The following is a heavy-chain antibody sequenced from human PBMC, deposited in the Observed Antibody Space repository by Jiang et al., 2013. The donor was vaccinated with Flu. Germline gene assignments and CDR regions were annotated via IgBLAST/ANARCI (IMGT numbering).Heavy chain of an antibody. CDR1: GDSISPYY. CDR3: TKESSYRNAYYVNDF. V-gene: IGHV4-59*01. Sequence: GPGLVKPSETVSLTCTVSGDSISPYYWSWLRQSPGTGLEWIGNIYYTGMANYNPSLRSRISISVDISKNQFSLKLNSVTAADTAIYYCTKESSYRNAYYVNDFWGQGTLVTVSS. CDR2: IYYTGMA. D-gene: IGHD3-22*01. J-gene: IGHJ4*02.